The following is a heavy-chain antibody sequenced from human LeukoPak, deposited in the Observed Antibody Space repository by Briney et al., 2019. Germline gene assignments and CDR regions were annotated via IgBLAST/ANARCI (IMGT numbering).Heavy chain of an antibody. Sequence: GGSLRLSCAASGFTFNSYGMNWVRQAPGKGLEGVSYISSSSSTIYYADSVKGRFTISRDIAKDSLFLQMNSLRAEDTAVYYCAKPLTRYCSGGSCYSGDYWGQGTLVTVSS. CDR2: ISSSSSTI. D-gene: IGHD2-15*01. J-gene: IGHJ4*02. CDR3: AKPLTRYCSGGSCYSGDY. V-gene: IGHV3-48*01. CDR1: GFTFNSYG.